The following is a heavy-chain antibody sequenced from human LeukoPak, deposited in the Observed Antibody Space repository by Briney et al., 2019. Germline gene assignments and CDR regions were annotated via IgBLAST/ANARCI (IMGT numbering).Heavy chain of an antibody. CDR3: ARDGTLNWFDP. CDR2: IYYSGST. J-gene: IGHJ5*02. Sequence: PSETLSLTCTVSGGSISSGDYYWSWIRQPPGKGLEWIGYIYYSGSTYYNPSLKSRVTISVDTSKNQFSLKLSSVTAADTAVYYCARDGTLNWFDPWGQGTLVTVSS. V-gene: IGHV4-30-4*01. D-gene: IGHD1-26*01. CDR1: GGSISSGDYY.